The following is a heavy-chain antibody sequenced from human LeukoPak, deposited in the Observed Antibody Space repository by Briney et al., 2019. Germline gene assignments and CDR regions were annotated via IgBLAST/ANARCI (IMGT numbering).Heavy chain of an antibody. Sequence: ASVKVSCKVSGYTLTELSMHWVRQAPGKGLEWMGGFDPEDGETIYAQKFQGRVTITRDTSASTAYMELSSLRSEDTAVYYCARSVDTAMVTSGYWGQGTLVTVSS. D-gene: IGHD5-18*01. V-gene: IGHV1-24*01. J-gene: IGHJ4*02. CDR3: ARSVDTAMVTSGY. CDR1: GYTLTELS. CDR2: FDPEDGET.